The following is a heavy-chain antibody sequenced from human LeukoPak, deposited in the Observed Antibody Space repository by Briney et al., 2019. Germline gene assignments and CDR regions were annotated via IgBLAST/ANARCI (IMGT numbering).Heavy chain of an antibody. Sequence: VASVKVSCKASGYTFTSYYMHWVRQAPGQGLEWMGWMNPNSGNTGYAQKFQGRVTMTRNTSISTAYMELSSLRSEDTAVYYCARANSYDFWSGYTPYYYYYYMDVWGKGTTVTVSS. J-gene: IGHJ6*03. D-gene: IGHD3-3*01. CDR3: ARANSYDFWSGYTPYYYYYYMDV. CDR2: MNPNSGNT. V-gene: IGHV1-8*02. CDR1: GYTFTSYY.